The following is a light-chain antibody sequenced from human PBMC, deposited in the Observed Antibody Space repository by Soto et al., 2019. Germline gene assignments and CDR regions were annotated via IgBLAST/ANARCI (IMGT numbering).Light chain of an antibody. CDR2: AAS. V-gene: IGKV1-39*01. J-gene: IGKJ2*01. CDR1: QSVNDY. CDR3: QQSFSTPYI. Sequence: DFQVTQSPSSLSASVGDRVTITCRASQSVNDYLNWYQQRPGKAPRLLIYAASTLHSGVPSRFSGSGFGTDFSLTITSLQPEDFATYYCQQSFSTPYIFGQGTKREIK.